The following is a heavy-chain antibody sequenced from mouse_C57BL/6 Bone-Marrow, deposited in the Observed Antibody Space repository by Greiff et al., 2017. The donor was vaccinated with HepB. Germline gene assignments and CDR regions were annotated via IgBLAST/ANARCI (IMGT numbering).Heavy chain of an antibody. CDR2: ISDGGSYT. Sequence: EVKVVESGGGLVKPGGSLKLSCAASGFTFSSYAMSWVRQTPEKRLEWVATISDGGSYTYYPDNVKGRFTISRDNAKNNLYLQMSHLKSEDTAMYYCARDGPGAIDYWGQGTSVTVSS. J-gene: IGHJ4*01. V-gene: IGHV5-4*01. CDR3: ARDGPGAIDY. CDR1: GFTFSSYA.